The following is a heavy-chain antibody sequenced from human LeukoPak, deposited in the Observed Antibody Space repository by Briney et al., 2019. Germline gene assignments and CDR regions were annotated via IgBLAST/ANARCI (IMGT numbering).Heavy chain of an antibody. CDR2: ITSSGTYI. D-gene: IGHD1-26*01. J-gene: IGHJ4*01. Sequence: GGSLRLSCVASGFTFNTFHMNWVRQAPGKGLEWVSSITSSGTYITYADSVQGRFTISRDNAKNSLYLQMNSLRVDDTALYYCARASGGWDLDYWGHGTLVTVSS. CDR1: GFTFNTFH. V-gene: IGHV3-21*06. CDR3: ARASGGWDLDY.